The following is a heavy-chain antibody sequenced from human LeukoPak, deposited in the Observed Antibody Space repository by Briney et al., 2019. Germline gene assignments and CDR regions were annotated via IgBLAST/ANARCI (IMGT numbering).Heavy chain of an antibody. V-gene: IGHV3-21*01. D-gene: IGHD3-9*01. CDR2: ISSSSSYI. CDR1: GFTFSSYS. CDR3: ARGQTGYAFDI. Sequence: GGSLRLSCAASGFTFSSYSMNWVSQAPGKGLEWVSSISSSSSYIYYADSVKGRFTISRDNAKNSLYLQMNSLRAEDTAVYYCARGQTGYAFDIWGQGTMVTVSS. J-gene: IGHJ3*02.